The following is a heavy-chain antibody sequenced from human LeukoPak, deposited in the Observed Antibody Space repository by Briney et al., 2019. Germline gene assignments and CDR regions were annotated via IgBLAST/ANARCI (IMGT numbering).Heavy chain of an antibody. J-gene: IGHJ4*02. V-gene: IGHV1-24*01. CDR1: GYTLTELS. Sequence: GASVKVSCKVSGYTLTELSMHWVRQAPGQGLEWMGGFDPEDGETIYAQKFQGRVTMTEDTSTDTAYMELSSLRSEDTAVYYCATGIAVAGTPFDYWGQGTLVSVSS. D-gene: IGHD6-19*01. CDR3: ATGIAVAGTPFDY. CDR2: FDPEDGET.